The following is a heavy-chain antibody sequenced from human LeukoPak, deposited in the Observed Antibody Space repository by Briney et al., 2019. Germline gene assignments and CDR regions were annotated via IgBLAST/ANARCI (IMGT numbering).Heavy chain of an antibody. Sequence: PGGSLRLSCAASGFTFSSYGMHWVRQAPGRGLEWVAFIRYDGSNTYYTDSVRGRFTISRDNSKNTLYLQMNSLRAEDTAVYYCARFSSVFALHYWGQGTLVTVSS. V-gene: IGHV3-30*02. D-gene: IGHD3-3*01. CDR2: IRYDGSNT. J-gene: IGHJ4*02. CDR1: GFTFSSYG. CDR3: ARFSSVFALHY.